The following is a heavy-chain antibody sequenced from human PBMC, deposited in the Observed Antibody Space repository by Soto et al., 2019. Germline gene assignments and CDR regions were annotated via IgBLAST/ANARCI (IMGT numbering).Heavy chain of an antibody. CDR2: FDPEDGET. D-gene: IGHD2-21*01. CDR3: ATVSCGGDCYLNTPVYYYYYMDV. J-gene: IGHJ6*03. Sequence: GASGKVSCKVSGYTLTELAMHWVRQAPGKGLEWMGGFDPEDGETIYAQKFQGRVTMTEDTSTDTAYMELSSLRSEDTAVYYCATVSCGGDCYLNTPVYYYYYMDVWGKGTTVTVSS. CDR1: GYTLTELA. V-gene: IGHV1-24*01.